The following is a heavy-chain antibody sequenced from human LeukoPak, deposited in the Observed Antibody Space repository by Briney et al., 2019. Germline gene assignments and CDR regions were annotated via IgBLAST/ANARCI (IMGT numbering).Heavy chain of an antibody. CDR3: ARYYYDSSGYDPRFDY. J-gene: IGHJ4*02. V-gene: IGHV1-8*03. CDR2: MNPNSGNT. CDR1: GYTFTSYD. Sequence: GASVKVSCKASGYTFTSYDINWVRQATGQGLEWMGWMNPNSGNTGYAQKFQGRVTITRNTSISTAYMELSSLRSEDTAVYYCARYYYDSSGYDPRFDYWGQGTLVTVSS. D-gene: IGHD3-22*01.